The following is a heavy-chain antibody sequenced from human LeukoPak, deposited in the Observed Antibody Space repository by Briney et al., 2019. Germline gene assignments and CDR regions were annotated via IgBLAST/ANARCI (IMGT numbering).Heavy chain of an antibody. V-gene: IGHV3-74*01. J-gene: IGHJ5*02. CDR3: IRDFRSADL. Sequence: GGSLRLSCVASGFTFSNYWMHWVRQPPGKGLVWVSRIYVDGRTTNYADSVKGRSTISRDNAKNTVYLEMNSLSVEDTATYYCIRDFRSADLWGQGTLVTVTS. CDR1: GFTFSNYW. CDR2: IYVDGRTT.